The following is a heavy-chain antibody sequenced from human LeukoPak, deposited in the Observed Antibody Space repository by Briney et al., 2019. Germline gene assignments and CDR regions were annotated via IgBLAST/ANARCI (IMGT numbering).Heavy chain of an antibody. D-gene: IGHD4-11*01. J-gene: IGHJ4*02. CDR3: ARGHSTVTTFSFDY. CDR1: GFTFSTYI. V-gene: IGHV3-21*01. Sequence: GGSLRLSCAASGFTFSTYIMNWVRQAPGKGLEWVSSISGTSRYIYYADSVKGRFTVSRDNANKSLYLQMNSLRAEDSAVYYCARGHSTVTTFSFDYWGQGTLVTVSS. CDR2: ISGTSRYI.